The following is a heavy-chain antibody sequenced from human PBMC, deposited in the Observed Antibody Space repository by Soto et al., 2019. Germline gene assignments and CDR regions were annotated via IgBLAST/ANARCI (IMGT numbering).Heavy chain of an antibody. CDR2: ISAYNGNT. D-gene: IGHD3-3*01. Sequence: ASVKVSCKASGYTFTSYGISWVRQAPGQGLEWMGWISAYNGNTNYAQKLQGRVTMTTDTSTSTAYMELRSLRSDDTAVYYCARDYSQRSLFLEWLTSYGMDVWGQGTTVTVSS. V-gene: IGHV1-18*01. J-gene: IGHJ6*02. CDR3: ARDYSQRSLFLEWLTSYGMDV. CDR1: GYTFTSYG.